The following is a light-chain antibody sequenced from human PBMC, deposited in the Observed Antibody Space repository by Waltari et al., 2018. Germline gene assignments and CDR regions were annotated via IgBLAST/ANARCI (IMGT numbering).Light chain of an antibody. Sequence: EDVLTQSPATLSLSPGARATLSCRAIQSIDNYLAWYQQKPGQAPRLLIYDSSNRAAGIPARFSGSGSGTDFTLTISGLEPEDSAVYYCQQRNSWPLTFGGGTKVEI. CDR1: QSIDNY. CDR3: QQRNSWPLT. CDR2: DSS. J-gene: IGKJ4*01. V-gene: IGKV3-11*01.